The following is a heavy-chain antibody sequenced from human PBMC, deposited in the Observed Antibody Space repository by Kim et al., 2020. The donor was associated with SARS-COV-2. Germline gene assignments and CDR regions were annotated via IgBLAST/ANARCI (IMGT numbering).Heavy chain of an antibody. CDR2: IWYDGSNK. CDR1: GFTFSSYG. Sequence: GGSLRLSCAASGFTFSSYGMHWVRQAPGKGLEWVAVIWYDGSNKYYADSVKGRFTISRDNSKNTLYLQMNSLRAEDTAVYYCARDWARTLTNYDFWSGYENFDYWGQGTLVTVSS. D-gene: IGHD3-3*01. CDR3: ARDWARTLTNYDFWSGYENFDY. V-gene: IGHV3-33*01. J-gene: IGHJ4*02.